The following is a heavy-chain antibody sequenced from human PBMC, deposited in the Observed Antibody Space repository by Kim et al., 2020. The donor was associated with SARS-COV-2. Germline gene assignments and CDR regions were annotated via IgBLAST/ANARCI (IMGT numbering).Heavy chain of an antibody. J-gene: IGHJ6*02. CDR1: GFTFSSYG. D-gene: IGHD2-2*01. CDR3: ARDIVVVPAAIYYYYGMDV. V-gene: IGHV3-33*01. CDR2: IWYDGSNK. Sequence: GGSLRLSCAASGFTFSSYGMHWVRQAPGKGLEWVAVIWYDGSNKYYADSVKGRFTISRDNSKNTLYLQMNSLRAEDTAVYYCARDIVVVPAAIYYYYGMDVWGQRTTVTVSS.